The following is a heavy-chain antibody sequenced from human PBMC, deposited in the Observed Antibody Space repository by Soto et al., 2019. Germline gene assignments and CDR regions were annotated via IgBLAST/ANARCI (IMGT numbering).Heavy chain of an antibody. CDR3: ARGTLSGTYGY. CDR2: ISTSSSTI. J-gene: IGHJ4*02. V-gene: IGHV3-48*01. D-gene: IGHD1-26*01. CDR1: GFTFSRYR. Sequence: EVQLVESGGGFVQPGGSLRLSCAASGFTFSRYRMNCVRQAPGKGLEWVSHISTSSSTIYYADSVKGRFTISRDNAKNSLCLQMNSLRAEDTAVYYCARGTLSGTYGYWGQGTLVTVS.